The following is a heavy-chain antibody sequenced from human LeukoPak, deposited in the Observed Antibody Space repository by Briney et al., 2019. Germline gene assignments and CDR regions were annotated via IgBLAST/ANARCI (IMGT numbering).Heavy chain of an antibody. CDR3: AREGSGSYYQFDY. CDR2: IYYSGST. Sequence: SETLSLTCTVSGGSISSYYWSWIRQPPGKGLEWIGHIYYSGSTNYNPSLKSRVTISVDTSKNQFSLKLSSVTAADTAVYYCAREGSGSYYQFDYWDQGTLVTVSS. D-gene: IGHD3-10*01. J-gene: IGHJ4*02. CDR1: GGSISSYY. V-gene: IGHV4-59*01.